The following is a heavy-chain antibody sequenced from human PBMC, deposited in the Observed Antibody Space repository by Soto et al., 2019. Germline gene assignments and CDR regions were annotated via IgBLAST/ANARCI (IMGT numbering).Heavy chain of an antibody. CDR1: GFTFSNAW. Sequence: GGSLRLSCAASGFTFSNAWMNWVRQAPGKGLEWVGRIKSKTDGGTTDYAAPVKGRFTISRDDSKNTLYLQMNSLKTEDTAVYYCTTASVTTFLGAFDIWGQGTMVTVSS. CDR2: IKSKTDGGTT. J-gene: IGHJ3*02. D-gene: IGHD4-17*01. V-gene: IGHV3-15*07. CDR3: TTASVTTFLGAFDI.